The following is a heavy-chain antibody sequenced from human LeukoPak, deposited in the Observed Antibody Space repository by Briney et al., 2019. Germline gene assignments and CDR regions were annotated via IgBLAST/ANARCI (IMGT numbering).Heavy chain of an antibody. V-gene: IGHV3-21*01. J-gene: IGHJ4*02. D-gene: IGHD3-22*01. CDR2: ISSSSSYI. Sequence: PGGSLRLSCAASGLTFSSYSMNWVRQAPGKGLEWVSSISSSSSYIYYADSVKGRFTITRDNAKNSLYLQMNSLRAEDTAVYYCARDRAYDSSGYSTGFDYWGQGTLVTVSS. CDR1: GLTFSSYS. CDR3: ARDRAYDSSGYSTGFDY.